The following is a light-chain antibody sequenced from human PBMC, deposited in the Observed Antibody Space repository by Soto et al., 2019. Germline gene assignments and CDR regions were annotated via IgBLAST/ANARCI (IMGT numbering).Light chain of an antibody. J-gene: IGKJ1*01. Sequence: EIVMTKSPATLSVSPGERSTFSCRASQSVSSNLAWYQQKPGQAPRLLIYGASTRATGIPARFSGSGSGTEFTLTISSLQSEDFAVYYCQQYGRSPRTFGQGTKVDI. CDR1: QSVSSN. CDR3: QQYGRSPRT. V-gene: IGKV3-15*01. CDR2: GAS.